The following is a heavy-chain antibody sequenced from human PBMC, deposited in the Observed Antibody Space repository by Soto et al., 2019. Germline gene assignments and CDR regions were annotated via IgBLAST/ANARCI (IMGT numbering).Heavy chain of an antibody. CDR3: VRDTFGPRDY. CDR2: IDTDGTYT. D-gene: IGHD3-16*01. V-gene: IGHV3-74*01. Sequence: GGSLRLSCAASGFTFNSYWMHWVRQVPGKGLVWVSRIDTDGTYTSYADSVEGRFTISRDNAKNTLYLQMNSLRGEDTALYYCVRDTFGPRDYWGQGTLVTVSS. CDR1: GFTFNSYW. J-gene: IGHJ4*02.